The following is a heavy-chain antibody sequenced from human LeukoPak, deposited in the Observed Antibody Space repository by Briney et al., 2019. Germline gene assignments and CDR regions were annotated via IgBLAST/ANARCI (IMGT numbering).Heavy chain of an antibody. CDR3: ARNSLGYCSGANCYSSWYFDL. V-gene: IGHV3-23*01. J-gene: IGHJ2*01. CDR1: GFTFRNYA. Sequence: GGSLRVSCAASGFTFRNYAMSWVRQAPGKGLEWVSGISAGGTNTYYADSLKGRFTISRDNSKNTPYVQMNSLRAEDTAMYYCARNSLGYCSGANCYSSWYFDLWGRGNLVTVSS. CDR2: ISAGGTNT. D-gene: IGHD2-15*01.